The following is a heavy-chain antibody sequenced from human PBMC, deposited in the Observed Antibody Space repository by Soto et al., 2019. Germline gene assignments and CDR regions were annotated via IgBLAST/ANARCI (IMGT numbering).Heavy chain of an antibody. CDR3: ARTTITMVRGVIIRHYYYGLDA. V-gene: IGHV1-3*01. Sequence: ASVKVSCKASGYTFTSYAMHWVRQAPGQRLEWMGWINAGNGNTKYSQKFQGRVTITRDTSASTAYMELSSLRSEDTAVYYCARTTITMVRGVIIRHYYYGLDASGQATTVTVSS. CDR1: GYTFTSYA. D-gene: IGHD3-10*01. CDR2: INAGNGNT. J-gene: IGHJ6*01.